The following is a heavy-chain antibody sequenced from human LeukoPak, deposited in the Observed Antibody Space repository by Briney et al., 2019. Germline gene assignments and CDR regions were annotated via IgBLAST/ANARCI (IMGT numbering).Heavy chain of an antibody. CDR2: IKSKTDGGTT. D-gene: IGHD3-16*02. V-gene: IGHV3-15*01. Sequence: GGSLRLSCAASGFTFSNAWLSWVRQAPGKGLEWVGRIKSKTDGGTTDYAAPVKGRFTISRDDSKNTLYLQMNSLKTEDKAVYYCTTDRYGNAFDIWGQGTMVTVSS. CDR3: TTDRYGNAFDI. CDR1: GFTFSNAW. J-gene: IGHJ3*02.